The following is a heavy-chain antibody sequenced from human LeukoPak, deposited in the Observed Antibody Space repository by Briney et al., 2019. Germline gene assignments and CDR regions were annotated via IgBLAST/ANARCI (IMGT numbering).Heavy chain of an antibody. CDR2: ISSSSSYI. CDR1: GFTFSSYS. V-gene: IGHV3-21*01. CDR3: ARDRWELSSIDY. Sequence: GGSLRLSCAASGFTFSSYSMNWVRPAPGKGLEWVSSISSSSSYIYYADSVKGRFTISRDNAKNSLYLQMNSLRAEDTAVYYCARDRWELSSIDYWGQGTLVTVSS. D-gene: IGHD1-26*01. J-gene: IGHJ4*02.